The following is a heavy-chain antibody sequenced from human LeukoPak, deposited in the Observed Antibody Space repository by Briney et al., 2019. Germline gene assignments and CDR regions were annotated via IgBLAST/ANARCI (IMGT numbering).Heavy chain of an antibody. Sequence: GGSLRLSCAASGFTFSSYWMSWVRQAPGKGLEWVAFIRSVKGRFTISRDNSENTLYLQMNSLRAEDTAVYYCAKWDKRAAAEAFDIWGQGTTVTVSS. J-gene: IGHJ3*02. CDR2: IRS. V-gene: IGHV3-30*02. D-gene: IGHD6-13*01. CDR3: AKWDKRAAAEAFDI. CDR1: GFTFSSYW.